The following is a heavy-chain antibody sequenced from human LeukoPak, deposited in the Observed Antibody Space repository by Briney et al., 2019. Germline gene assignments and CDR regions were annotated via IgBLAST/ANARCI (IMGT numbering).Heavy chain of an antibody. V-gene: IGHV1-8*01. CDR3: ARGLAVAGTGSWFDP. CDR1: GYTFTSYD. J-gene: IGHJ5*02. D-gene: IGHD6-19*01. CDR2: MNPNSGNT. Sequence: GASVKVSCKASGYTFTSYDINRVRQATGQGLEWMGWMNPNSGNTGYAQKFQGRVTMTRNTSISTAYMELSSLRSEDTAVYYCARGLAVAGTGSWFDPWGQGTLVTVSS.